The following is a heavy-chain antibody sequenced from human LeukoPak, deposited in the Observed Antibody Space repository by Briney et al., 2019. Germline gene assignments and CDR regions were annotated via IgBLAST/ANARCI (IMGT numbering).Heavy chain of an antibody. CDR3: ARDLRISSWHYYYYYGMDV. CDR1: GFTFSSYG. D-gene: IGHD3-10*01. J-gene: IGHJ6*02. CDR2: IWYDGSNK. Sequence: GGSLRLSCAPSGFTFSSYGMHWVRQAPGKGLEWVAVIWYDGSNKYYADSVKGRFTISRDNSKNTLYQQMTSLRAEDTAVYYCARDLRISSWHYYYYYGMDVWGQGTTVTVSS. V-gene: IGHV3-33*08.